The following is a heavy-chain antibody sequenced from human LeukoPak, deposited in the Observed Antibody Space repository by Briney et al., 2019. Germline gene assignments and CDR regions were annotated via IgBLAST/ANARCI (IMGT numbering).Heavy chain of an antibody. J-gene: IGHJ6*02. Sequence: ASVKVSCKASGYTFTSYDINWVRQATGQGLEWMGWMNPNSGNTGCAQKFQGRVTMTRNTSISTAYMELSSLRSEDTAVYYCARGRRVIIKGTLGYYYGMDVWGQGTTVTVSS. V-gene: IGHV1-8*01. D-gene: IGHD3-9*01. CDR2: MNPNSGNT. CDR1: GYTFTSYD. CDR3: ARGRRVIIKGTLGYYYGMDV.